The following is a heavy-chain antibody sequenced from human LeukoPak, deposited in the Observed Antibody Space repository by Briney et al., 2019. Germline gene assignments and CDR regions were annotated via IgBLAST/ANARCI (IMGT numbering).Heavy chain of an antibody. CDR2: MNPNSGNT. Sequence: ASVKVSCKASGYTFTSYDINWVRQATGQGLEWMGWMNPNSGNTGYAQKFQGRVTMTRNTSISTAYMELSSLRSEDTAVYYCATFGYSRAWDAFDIWGQGTMVTVSS. CDR1: GYTFTSYD. CDR3: ATFGYSRAWDAFDI. D-gene: IGHD6-13*01. V-gene: IGHV1-8*01. J-gene: IGHJ3*02.